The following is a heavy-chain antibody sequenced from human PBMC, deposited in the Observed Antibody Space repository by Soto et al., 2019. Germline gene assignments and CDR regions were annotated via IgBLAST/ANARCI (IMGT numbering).Heavy chain of an antibody. CDR2: IYYGGST. CDR3: AREGYCSGGSCFSPLDP. CDR1: GGSISDSY. J-gene: IGHJ5*02. Sequence: SETLSLTCTVSGGSISDSYWSWIRQPPGKGLEWIGYIYYGGSTNYNPSLKSRVTISVDTSKSQVSLKLSSVTAADTAVYYCAREGYCSGGSCFSPLDPWGQGTLVTVSS. D-gene: IGHD2-15*01. V-gene: IGHV4-59*01.